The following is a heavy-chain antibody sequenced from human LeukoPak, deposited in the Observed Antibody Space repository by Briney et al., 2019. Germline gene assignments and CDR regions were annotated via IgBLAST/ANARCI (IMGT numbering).Heavy chain of an antibody. D-gene: IGHD3-3*01. Sequence: GGSLRLSCAASGFTFSSYSMNWVRQAPGKGLEWVSYISSSSSTIYYADSVKGRFTISRDNSKNTLYLQMNSLRAEDTAVYYCAKVSGYWGQGTLVTVSS. CDR3: AKVSGY. CDR1: GFTFSSYS. J-gene: IGHJ4*02. CDR2: ISSSSSTI. V-gene: IGHV3-48*01.